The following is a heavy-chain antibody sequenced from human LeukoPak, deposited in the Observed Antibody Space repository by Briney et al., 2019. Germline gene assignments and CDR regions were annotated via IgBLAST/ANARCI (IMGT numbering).Heavy chain of an antibody. V-gene: IGHV4-38-2*01. CDR2: IYHSGST. J-gene: IGHJ4*02. D-gene: IGHD3-3*01. CDR3: ARAGRRLFGVLIPLSFDY. CDR1: GYSISSGYY. Sequence: PSETLSLTCAVSGYSISSGYYWGWIRQPPGKGLEWIGSIYHSGSTYYNPSLKSRVTISVDTSKNQFSLKLSSVTAADTAVYYCARAGRRLFGVLIPLSFDYWGQGTPVTVSS.